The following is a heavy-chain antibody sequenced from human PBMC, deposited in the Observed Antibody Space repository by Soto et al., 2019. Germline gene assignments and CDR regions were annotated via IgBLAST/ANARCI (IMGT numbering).Heavy chain of an antibody. CDR3: AKDQARAASHGID. CDR2: ISNDGSDK. J-gene: IGHJ3*01. D-gene: IGHD6-13*01. Sequence: QVQLVESGGGVVQPGRSLRLACAASGFTFNNYGMHWARQAPGKGLEWVAAISNDGSDKYYADSVKGRLTISRDNSKNTVFLQMSSLRAEDTAVYYCAKDQARAASHGIDWGHGTMVTVSS. V-gene: IGHV3-30*18. CDR1: GFTFNNYG.